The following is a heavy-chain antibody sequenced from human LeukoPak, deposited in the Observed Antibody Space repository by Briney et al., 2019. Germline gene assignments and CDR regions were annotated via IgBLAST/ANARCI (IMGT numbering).Heavy chain of an antibody. CDR3: ARVSYYYDSSGYEM. V-gene: IGHV1-2*02. Sequence: ASVKVSCKAPGYTFTGYYMHWVRQAPGQGLEWMGWINPNSGGTNYAQKFQGRVIMTRDTSISTAYMELSRLRSDDTAVYYCARVSYYYDSSGYEMWGQGTLVTVST. CDR2: INPNSGGT. D-gene: IGHD3-22*01. J-gene: IGHJ4*02. CDR1: GYTFTGYY.